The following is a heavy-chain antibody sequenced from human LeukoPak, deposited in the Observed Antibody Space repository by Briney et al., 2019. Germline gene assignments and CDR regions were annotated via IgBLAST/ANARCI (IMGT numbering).Heavy chain of an antibody. CDR2: INSDGSST. V-gene: IGHV3-74*01. J-gene: IGHJ4*02. CDR3: AREYCSGGSCYTPNYFDY. D-gene: IGHD2-15*01. Sequence: GGSLRLSCTASGFTFSTYAMSWVRQAPGKGLVWVSRINSDGSSTSYADSVKGRFTISRDNAKNTLYLQMNSLRAEDTAVYYCAREYCSGGSCYTPNYFDYWGQGTLVTVSS. CDR1: GFTFSTYA.